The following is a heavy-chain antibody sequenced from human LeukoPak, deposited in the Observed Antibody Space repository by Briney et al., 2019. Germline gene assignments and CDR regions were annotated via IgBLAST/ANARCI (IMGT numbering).Heavy chain of an antibody. CDR1: GGSISSSNW. D-gene: IGHD3-22*01. CDR3: ARSHRRISSGYYNY. V-gene: IGHV4-4*02. CDR2: IYHSGST. Sequence: SETLSLTCAVSGGSISSSNWWSWVRQPPGEGLEWIGEIYHSGSTNYNPSLKSRVTISVDTSKNQFSLKLSSVTAADTAVYYCARSHRRISSGYYNYWGQGTLVTVSS. J-gene: IGHJ4*02.